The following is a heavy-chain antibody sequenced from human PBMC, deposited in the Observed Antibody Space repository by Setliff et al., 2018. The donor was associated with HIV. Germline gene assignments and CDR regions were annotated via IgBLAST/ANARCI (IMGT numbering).Heavy chain of an antibody. V-gene: IGHV3-48*01. CDR2: NSGTSGTM. D-gene: IGHD3-16*02. CDR3: ARDPRASYLSYYYSHYLDV. J-gene: IGHJ6*03. CDR1: GFTFSTYS. Sequence: GGSLRLSCAASGFTFSTYSMNWVRQAPGKGLEWVSYNSGTSGTMYYADSVKGRFTISRDNAKKSLFLQMNSLTAEDTAVYYCARDPRASYLSYYYSHYLDVWGKGTTVTVSS.